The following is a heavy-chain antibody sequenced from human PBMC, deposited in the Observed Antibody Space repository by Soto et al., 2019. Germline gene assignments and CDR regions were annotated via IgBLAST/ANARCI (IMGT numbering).Heavy chain of an antibody. CDR1: GFTFSSYS. Sequence: GGSLRLSCAASGFTFSSYSMNWVRQAPGKGLEWVSYISSSSSTRYYADSVKGRFTISRDNAKNSLYLQMNSLRAEDTAVYSCARGGNWNYVGASGWFDPWGQGTLVTVSS. J-gene: IGHJ5*02. CDR3: ARGGNWNYVGASGWFDP. D-gene: IGHD1-7*01. CDR2: ISSSSSTR. V-gene: IGHV3-48*01.